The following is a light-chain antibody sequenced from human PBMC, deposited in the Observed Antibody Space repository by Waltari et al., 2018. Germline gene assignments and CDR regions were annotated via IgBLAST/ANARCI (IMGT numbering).Light chain of an antibody. Sequence: QSGLTQPPSASGTPGQRVTISCSGSSSNIGSQYVFWYQPLQGTAPKLLSYSNNPRPSGVPDRFSGSKSGTSASLAISGLRSEDEADYHCAVWYDSLSAWVFGGGTKLTVL. J-gene: IGLJ3*02. CDR1: SSNIGSQY. CDR3: AVWYDSLSAWV. V-gene: IGLV1-47*02. CDR2: SNN.